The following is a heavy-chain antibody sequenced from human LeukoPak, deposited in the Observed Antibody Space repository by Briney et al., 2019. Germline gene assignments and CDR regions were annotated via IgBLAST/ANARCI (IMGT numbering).Heavy chain of an antibody. CDR2: IKQDGSEK. V-gene: IGHV3-7*03. J-gene: IGHJ4*02. CDR1: GFTFSSYW. D-gene: IGHD3-10*01. Sequence: GGSLRLSCAASGFTFSSYWMSWVRQAPGKGLEWVANIKQDGSEKYYVDSVKGRFTISRDNAKNSLYLQMNSLRAEDTAVYYCARGPSYGPYYFDYWGRGTLVTVSS. CDR3: ARGPSYGPYYFDY.